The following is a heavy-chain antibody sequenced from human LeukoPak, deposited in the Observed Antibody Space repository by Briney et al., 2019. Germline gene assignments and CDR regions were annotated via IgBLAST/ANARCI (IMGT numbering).Heavy chain of an antibody. V-gene: IGHV1-2*06. CDR2: INPNSGGT. J-gene: IGHJ4*02. Sequence: ASVKVSCKASGYTFTGYYMHWVRQAPGQGLEWMGRINPNSGGTNYAQKFQGRVTMTRDTSISTAYMELSRLRPDDTAVYYCARDLYYYDSSGDYWGQGTLVTVSS. CDR1: GYTFTGYY. D-gene: IGHD3-22*01. CDR3: ARDLYYYDSSGDY.